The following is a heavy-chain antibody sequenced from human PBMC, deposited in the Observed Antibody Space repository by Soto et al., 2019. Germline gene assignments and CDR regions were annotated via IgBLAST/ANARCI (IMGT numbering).Heavy chain of an antibody. CDR2: INPDTGST. CDR3: ARDPNFSLTFHYYGMDV. V-gene: IGHV1-46*01. Sequence: QVQLVQSGAEVKKPGASVKISCKASGYTFTTYYLHWVRQAPGQGLEWMGIINPDTGSTSFAQNFRVRVSVTRDTSTSTVYMELYSLSSEDTAVYYCARDPNFSLTFHYYGMDVWGQGTTVTVSS. CDR1: GYTFTTYY. J-gene: IGHJ6*02.